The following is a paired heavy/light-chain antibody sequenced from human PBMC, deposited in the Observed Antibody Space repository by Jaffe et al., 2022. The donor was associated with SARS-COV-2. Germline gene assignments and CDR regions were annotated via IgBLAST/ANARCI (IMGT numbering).Light chain of an antibody. CDR2: GTS. Sequence: EIVLTQSPGTLSLSPGERATLSCRASQSISISYLAWYQQKLGQTPRLLIYGTSTRATGIPDRFSGSGSGTDFTLTISRLEPEDFAVYYCQQFATSHWTFGQGTKVEIK. CDR3: QQFATSHWT. CDR1: QSISISY. J-gene: IGKJ1*01. V-gene: IGKV3-20*01.
Heavy chain of an antibody. CDR1: GYTFTNYD. D-gene: IGHD2-8*01. J-gene: IGHJ6*02. CDR2: ISTYNGHT. CDR3: ARDVLMVYAVGLKYHYNDMDV. V-gene: IGHV1-18*01. Sequence: QVQLVQSGAEVKKPGASVKVSCKASGYTFTNYDINWVRQAPGQGLEWMGRISTYNGHTNYAQELQGRVTMTTDTSTNTTYMELRSLRSGDTAVYYCARDVLMVYAVGLKYHYNDMDVWGQGTTVTVSS.